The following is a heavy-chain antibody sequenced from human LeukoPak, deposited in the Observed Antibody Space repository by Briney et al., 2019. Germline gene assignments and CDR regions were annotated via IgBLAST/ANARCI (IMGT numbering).Heavy chain of an antibody. CDR1: GFTFNSYW. V-gene: IGHV3-7*04. Sequence: GGSLRLSCAASGFTFNSYWMSWVRQAPGKGLEWVANIKRDGSEKYYVDSVKGRFTISRDNTKNSLYLQMNSLRAEDTAVYYCARELAVAGFDYWGQGTLVTVSS. CDR2: IKRDGSEK. CDR3: ARELAVAGFDY. D-gene: IGHD6-19*01. J-gene: IGHJ4*02.